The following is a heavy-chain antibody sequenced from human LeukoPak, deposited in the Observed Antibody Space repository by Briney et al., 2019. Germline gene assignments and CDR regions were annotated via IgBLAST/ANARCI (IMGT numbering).Heavy chain of an antibody. J-gene: IGHJ4*02. V-gene: IGHV4-4*07. CDR3: ARVVFVRAYSGYDSSGVFDY. Sequence: SETLSLTCTVSGGSISSYYWCWIRQPAGKGLEWIGRIYTSGSTNYNPSLKSRVTMSVDTSKNQFSLKLSSVTAADTAVYYCARVVFVRAYSGYDSSGVFDYWGQGTLVTVSS. CDR1: GGSISSYY. CDR2: IYTSGST. D-gene: IGHD5-12*01.